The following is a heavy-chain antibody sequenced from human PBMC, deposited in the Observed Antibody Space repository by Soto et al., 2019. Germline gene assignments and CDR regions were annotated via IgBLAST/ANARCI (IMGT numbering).Heavy chain of an antibody. D-gene: IGHD5-18*01. J-gene: IGHJ5*02. Sequence: QVQLVQSGAEVQKPGASVKVSCKASGYTFTNNDVTWVRQATGQGLEWMGWMNPGSGDTGYAQKFQGRVTMTRDISIATAYMELTGLTSEDTAIYYCARMESFGSLNWFDPWGQGTLVTVSS. CDR1: GYTFTNND. CDR2: MNPGSGDT. V-gene: IGHV1-8*01. CDR3: ARMESFGSLNWFDP.